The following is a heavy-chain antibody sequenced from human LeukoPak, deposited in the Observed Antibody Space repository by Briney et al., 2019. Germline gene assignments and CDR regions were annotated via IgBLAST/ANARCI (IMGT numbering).Heavy chain of an antibody. Sequence: GGSLRLSCAASGFTVSSNYMSWVRQAPGKGLEWVSVIYSGGSTYYADSVKGRFTISRDNSKNTLYLQMNSLRAEDTAVYYCASGDAAGPYYYYGMDVWGQGTTVTVSS. CDR1: GFTVSSNY. V-gene: IGHV3-53*01. CDR3: ASGDAAGPYYYYGMDV. D-gene: IGHD6-13*01. CDR2: IYSGGST. J-gene: IGHJ6*02.